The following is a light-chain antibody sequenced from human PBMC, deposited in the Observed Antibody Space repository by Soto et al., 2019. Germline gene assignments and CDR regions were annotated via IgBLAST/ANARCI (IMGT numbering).Light chain of an antibody. CDR2: NND. J-gene: IGLJ3*02. CDR1: SSNIGSNT. Sequence: QSVLTQPPSASGTPGQSVTISCSGSSSNIGSNTVNWYQQLSGAAPKLLIHNNDQRPSGVPDRFSGSKSDTSASLAISGLQSADEADYYYAAWDDSLTAVLFGGGTKLTVL. V-gene: IGLV1-44*01. CDR3: AAWDDSLTAVL.